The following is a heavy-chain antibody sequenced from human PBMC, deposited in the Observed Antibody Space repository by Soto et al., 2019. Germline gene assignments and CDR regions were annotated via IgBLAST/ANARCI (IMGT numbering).Heavy chain of an antibody. CDR1: GFIFSSYG. D-gene: IGHD1-26*01. V-gene: IGHV3-33*01. CDR3: ARDLSLVGTDLDY. J-gene: IGHJ4*02. CDR2: IWYDGSNK. Sequence: QVQLVESGGGVVQPGRSLRLSCAASGFIFSSYGMHWVRQAPGKGLEWVAVIWYDGSNKYYADFVKGRFTISRDNSKNTLYPQMNSLRAEDTAVYYCARDLSLVGTDLDYWGQGTLVTVSS.